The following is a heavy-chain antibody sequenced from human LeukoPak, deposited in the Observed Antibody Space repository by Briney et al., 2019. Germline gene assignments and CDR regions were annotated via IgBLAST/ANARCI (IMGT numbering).Heavy chain of an antibody. CDR2: ISGSGGST. D-gene: IGHD2-15*01. J-gene: IGHJ4*02. Sequence: GGSLRLSCAASGFTFSSYAMSWVRQAPGKGLEWVSAISGSGGSTYYADSVKGRFTISRDNSKNTLCLQMNSLRAEDTAVYYCAKSALGYCSGGSCYPTYYFDYWGQGTLVTVSS. V-gene: IGHV3-23*01. CDR3: AKSALGYCSGGSCYPTYYFDY. CDR1: GFTFSSYA.